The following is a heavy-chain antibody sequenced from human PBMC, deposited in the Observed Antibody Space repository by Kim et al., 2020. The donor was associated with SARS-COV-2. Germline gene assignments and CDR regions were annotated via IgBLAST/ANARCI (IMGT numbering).Heavy chain of an antibody. V-gene: IGHV3-74*01. Sequence: GGSLRLSCAASGFTFSRNWMHWVRQAPGKGLVWVSRTNEDGSITNHADSVKGRFTISRDNAKNTLYLQMNNLRAEDTAVYDCVRDLCGRQDIWGQGTMVT. J-gene: IGHJ3*02. CDR2: TNEDGSIT. CDR3: VRDLCGRQDI. CDR1: GFTFSRNW. D-gene: IGHD3-16*01.